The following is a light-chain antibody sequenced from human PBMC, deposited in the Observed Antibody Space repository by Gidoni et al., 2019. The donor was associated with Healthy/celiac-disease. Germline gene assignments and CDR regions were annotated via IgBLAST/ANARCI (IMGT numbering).Light chain of an antibody. CDR1: QSISSY. CDR2: AAS. CDR3: QQSYSTPTWT. J-gene: IGKJ1*01. V-gene: IGKV1-39*01. Sequence: IQMTPSPSSLSASVGDRVTITCRARQSISSYLKWYQQKPGKAPKLLIDAASSLQSGVPSRFSGSGSGTDFTLTISSLQPEDVATYYCQQSYSTPTWTFGQGTKVEIK.